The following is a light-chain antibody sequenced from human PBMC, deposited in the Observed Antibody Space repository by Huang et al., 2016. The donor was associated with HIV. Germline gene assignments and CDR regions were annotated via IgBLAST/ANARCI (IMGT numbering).Light chain of an antibody. CDR2: AAS. CDR1: QDISNS. CDR3: QQLKTYPVT. V-gene: IGKV1-9*01. J-gene: IGKJ4*01. Sequence: QFTQSPSSLSVSVGDRVTITCRASQDISNSLAWYQQKPGKAPKILIFAASTLQTGVPSRFSGRGSGTDFTLTITDLQPEDFATYYCQQLKTYPVTFGGGTKV.